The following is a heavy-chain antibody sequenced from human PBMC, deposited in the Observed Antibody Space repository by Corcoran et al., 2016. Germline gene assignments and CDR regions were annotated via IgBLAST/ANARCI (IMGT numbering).Heavy chain of an antibody. CDR2: IIPVFGSA. CDR3: ARARNPYYYYGVDV. J-gene: IGHJ6*02. Sequence: QVQLVQSGAEVKKPGSSVKVSCKASGGTFSNYAINWVRQAPGQGLEWMGGIIPVFGSANYAQTFQGRVTITADKSTGTAYMELSSLRSEDTAVYYCARARNPYYYYGVDVWGQGTTVTVAS. V-gene: IGHV1-69*06. CDR1: GGTFSNYA. D-gene: IGHD4-4*01.